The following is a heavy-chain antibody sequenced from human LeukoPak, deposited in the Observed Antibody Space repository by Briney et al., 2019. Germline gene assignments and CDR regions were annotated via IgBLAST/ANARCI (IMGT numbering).Heavy chain of an antibody. Sequence: TGGPLRLSCKGSGYIFSRYWISGVRQMPGKALEGMGRIDPGDSFTKYRPSLEGRVTISADKSLSTVYLQWSSLKASDTAIYYCARDGGGVSSWVSHWGQGTLVTVSS. D-gene: IGHD2-8*02. CDR3: ARDGGGVSSWVSH. V-gene: IGHV5-10-1*01. J-gene: IGHJ4*02. CDR1: GYIFSRYW. CDR2: IDPGDSFT.